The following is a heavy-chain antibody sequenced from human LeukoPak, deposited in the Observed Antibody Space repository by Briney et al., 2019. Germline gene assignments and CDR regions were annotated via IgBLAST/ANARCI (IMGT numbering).Heavy chain of an antibody. CDR1: GGSISSSSYY. CDR2: IYYSGST. V-gene: IGHV4-39*07. D-gene: IGHD3-10*01. Sequence: SETLSLTCTVSGGSISSSSYYWGWIRQPPGKGLEWIGSIYYSGSTYYNPSLKSRVTISVDTSKNQFSLKLSSVTAADTAVYYCARRDLSMVRGVKNWFDPWGQGTLVTVSS. J-gene: IGHJ5*02. CDR3: ARRDLSMVRGVKNWFDP.